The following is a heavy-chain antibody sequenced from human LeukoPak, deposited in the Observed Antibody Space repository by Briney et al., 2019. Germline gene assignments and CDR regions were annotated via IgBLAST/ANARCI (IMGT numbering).Heavy chain of an antibody. D-gene: IGHD2-15*01. J-gene: IGHJ4*02. V-gene: IGHV1-3*01. CDR2: INAGNGNK. CDR1: GYTFTKYV. Sequence: ASVKVSCKASGYTFTKYVVHWVRQAPGQRPEWMGCINAGNGNKKYSQNFQDRVTITRDTSANTTYMELSSLTSEDTALYYCARDDCSDTCYPVGYWGQGTLVTVSS. CDR3: ARDDCSDTCYPVGY.